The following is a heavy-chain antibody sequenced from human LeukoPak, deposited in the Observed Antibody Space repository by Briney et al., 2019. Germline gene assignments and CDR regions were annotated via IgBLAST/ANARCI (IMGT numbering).Heavy chain of an antibody. V-gene: IGHV4-59*11. CDR2: IYYRGST. CDR3: ARERCSSTSCYTFDY. CDR1: GGSISSHY. J-gene: IGHJ4*02. D-gene: IGHD2-2*02. Sequence: SETLSLTCTVSGGSISSHYGSWIRQPRGKGREGMGYIYYRGSTNYNPSLKSRVTISVDTSKNQFSLKLSSVTAADTAVYYCARERCSSTSCYTFDYWGQGTLVTVSS.